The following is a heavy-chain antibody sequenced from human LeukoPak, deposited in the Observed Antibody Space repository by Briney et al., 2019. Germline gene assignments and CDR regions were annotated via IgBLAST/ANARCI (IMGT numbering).Heavy chain of an antibody. V-gene: IGHV3-21*01. CDR2: ISSSSSYI. CDR3: ARAVAVAGYYYYYMDV. D-gene: IGHD6-19*01. CDR1: GFTFSSYS. Sequence: PGGSLRLSCAASGFTFSSYSMNWVRQAPGKGLEWVSSISSSSSYIYYADSVKGRFTISRDNAKNSLYLQMNSLRAEDTAVYYCARAVAVAGYYYYYMDVWGKGTTVTVSS. J-gene: IGHJ6*03.